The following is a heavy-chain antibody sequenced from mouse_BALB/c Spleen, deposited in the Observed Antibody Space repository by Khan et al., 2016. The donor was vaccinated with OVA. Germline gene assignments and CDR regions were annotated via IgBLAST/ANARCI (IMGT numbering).Heavy chain of an antibody. Sequence: QIQLVQSGAELARPGASVKMSCKASGYTFTSYTIHWIKLRPGQGLEWIGYINPSNGYTNYNQKFKDKATLTADKSSTTAYMQLSSLTSDDSAVYYCVRDGAYYGNDGWFAYWGQGTLVTVSA. CDR1: GYTFTSYT. CDR3: VRDGAYYGNDGWFAY. CDR2: INPSNGYT. V-gene: IGHV1-4*01. J-gene: IGHJ3*01. D-gene: IGHD2-14*01.